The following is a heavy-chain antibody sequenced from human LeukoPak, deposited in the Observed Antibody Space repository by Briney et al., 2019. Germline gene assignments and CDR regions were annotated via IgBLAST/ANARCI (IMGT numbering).Heavy chain of an antibody. CDR2: IYYSGST. V-gene: IGHV4-31*03. CDR1: GGSISSGGYY. CDR3: AREGYYDSRGVFDY. Sequence: SETLSLTCTVSGGSISSGGYYWSWIRQHPGKGLEWIGYIYYSGSTYYNPSLKSRVTIAVDTSKNQFSLKLSSVTAADTAVYYCAREGYYDSRGVFDYWGQGTLVTVSS. J-gene: IGHJ4*02. D-gene: IGHD3-22*01.